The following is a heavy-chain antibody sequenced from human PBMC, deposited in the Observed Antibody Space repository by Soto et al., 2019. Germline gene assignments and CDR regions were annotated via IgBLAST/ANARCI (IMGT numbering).Heavy chain of an antibody. CDR2: LDYEEGER. J-gene: IGHJ4*02. Sequence: GASVKVSCKVSGNTLSGLPMHWVRQAPGKGLEWMGSLDYEEGERNFAHRCQGRVTVTEDTSTDTAYMDLSSLKSEDTAVYYCAAGVTTFDYWGPGTLVTVSS. V-gene: IGHV1-24*01. D-gene: IGHD4-17*01. CDR1: GNTLSGLP. CDR3: AAGVTTFDY.